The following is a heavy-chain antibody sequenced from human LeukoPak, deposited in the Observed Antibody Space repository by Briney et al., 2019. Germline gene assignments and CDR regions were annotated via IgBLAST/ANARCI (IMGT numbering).Heavy chain of an antibody. Sequence: SETLSLTCTVSGGSISSYYWSWIRQPPGKGLEWIGYIYYSGSTNYNPSLKSRVTISVDTSKNQFSLKLSSVTAADTAVYYCARHAYCGGDCYTPVDYWGQGTLVTVSS. V-gene: IGHV4-59*08. CDR1: GGSISSYY. D-gene: IGHD2-21*02. CDR2: IYYSGST. CDR3: ARHAYCGGDCYTPVDY. J-gene: IGHJ4*02.